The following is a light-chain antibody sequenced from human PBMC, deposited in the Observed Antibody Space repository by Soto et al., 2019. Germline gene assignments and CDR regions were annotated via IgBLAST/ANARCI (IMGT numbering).Light chain of an antibody. V-gene: IGLV2-14*03. J-gene: IGLJ1*01. CDR2: DAT. CDR3: SSYRRGSTYV. CDR1: SSDVGGYNY. Sequence: QSALTQPASVSGSPGQSITVSCTGTSSDVGGYNYVSWYQQHPGKAPRLMIYDATNRPSGVSDRSSGSKSGNTASLTISGLQAEDEADYYCSSYRRGSTYVFGTGTKVTVL.